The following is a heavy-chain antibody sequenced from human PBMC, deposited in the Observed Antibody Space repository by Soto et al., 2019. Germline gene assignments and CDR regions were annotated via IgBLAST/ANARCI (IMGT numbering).Heavy chain of an antibody. D-gene: IGHD3-3*01. V-gene: IGHV5-51*01. CDR3: ARRADFWSGYYMAYYMDV. CDR1: GYSFTSYW. J-gene: IGHJ6*03. CDR2: IYPGDSDT. Sequence: PGESLTISCKGSGYSFTSYWIGWVRQMPGKGLEWMGIIYPGDSDTRYSPSFQGQVTISADKSISTAYLQWSSLKASDTAMYYCARRADFWSGYYMAYYMDVWGKGTTVTVSS.